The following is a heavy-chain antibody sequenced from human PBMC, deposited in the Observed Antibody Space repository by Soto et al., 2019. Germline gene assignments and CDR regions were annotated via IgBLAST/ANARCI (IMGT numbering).Heavy chain of an antibody. D-gene: IGHD1-26*01. V-gene: IGHV3-30-3*01. Sequence: GGSLRLSCAASGFTFSSYAMHWVRQAPGKGLEWVAVISYDGSNKYYADSVKGRFTISRDNSKNTLYLQMNSLRAEDTAVYYCARDHNSGSYAPQPGPWFDPWGQGTLVTVSS. CDR2: ISYDGSNK. CDR3: ARDHNSGSYAPQPGPWFDP. J-gene: IGHJ5*02. CDR1: GFTFSSYA.